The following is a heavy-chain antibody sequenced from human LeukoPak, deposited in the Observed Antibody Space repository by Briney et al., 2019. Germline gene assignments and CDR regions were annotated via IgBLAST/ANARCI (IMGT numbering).Heavy chain of an antibody. J-gene: IGHJ3*02. Sequence: GASGKVSCKAAGYTFTSYGISWVRQAPGQGLEWMGWISAYNGNTNYAQKLQGRVTMTTDTSTSTAHMELRSLRSDDTAVYYCARDYYGSGSYYNSDAFDIWGQGTMVTVSS. D-gene: IGHD3-10*01. V-gene: IGHV1-18*01. CDR1: GYTFTSYG. CDR3: ARDYYGSGSYYNSDAFDI. CDR2: ISAYNGNT.